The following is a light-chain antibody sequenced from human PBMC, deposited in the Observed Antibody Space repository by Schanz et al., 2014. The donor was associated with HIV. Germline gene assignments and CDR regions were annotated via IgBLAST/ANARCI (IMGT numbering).Light chain of an antibody. CDR2: GAS. CDR3: QQFSNSLPWT. J-gene: IGKJ1*01. CDR1: QNINIY. Sequence: EIVLTQSPATLSLSPGEGATLSCRSSQNINIYLAWYQQKPAQAPRLLIHGASNRATGIPDRFSGSGSGTDFTLIITRLEPEDSAVYFCQQFSNSLPWTFGQGTRVEIK. V-gene: IGKV3-11*01.